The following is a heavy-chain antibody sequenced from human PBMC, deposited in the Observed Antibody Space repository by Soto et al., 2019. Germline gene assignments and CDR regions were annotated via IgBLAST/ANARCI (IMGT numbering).Heavy chain of an antibody. D-gene: IGHD4-17*01. CDR2: ISSSSSYI. CDR1: GFTFSSYS. J-gene: IGHJ4*02. V-gene: IGHV3-21*01. Sequence: GGSLRLSCAASGFTFSSYSMNWVRQAPGKGLEWVSSISSSSSYIYYADSVKGRFTISRDNAKNSLYLQMNSLRAEDTAVYYCARSLGHYGDPDYWGQGTLVTVSS. CDR3: ARSLGHYGDPDY.